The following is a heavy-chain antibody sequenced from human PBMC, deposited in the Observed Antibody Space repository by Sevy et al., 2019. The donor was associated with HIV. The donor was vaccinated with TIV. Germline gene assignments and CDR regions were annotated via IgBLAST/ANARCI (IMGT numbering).Heavy chain of an antibody. D-gene: IGHD3-3*01. CDR2: ISAYTGDT. J-gene: IGHJ6*02. CDR3: ARNGTQSVVIIPGSGYHYGADF. CDR1: GYSFNMYG. V-gene: IGHV1-18*01. Sequence: ASVKVSCKTSGYSFNMYGISWVRQAPGQGLEWMGWISAYTGDTDYRQMFRGRVTMTKDASTNTAYMELRRLTSYDTAVYYCARNGTQSVVIIPGSGYHYGADFWGQGTMFTVSS.